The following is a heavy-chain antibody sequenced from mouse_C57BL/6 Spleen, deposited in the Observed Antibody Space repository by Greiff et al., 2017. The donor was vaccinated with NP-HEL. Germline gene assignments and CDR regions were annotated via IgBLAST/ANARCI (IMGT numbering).Heavy chain of an antibody. Sequence: VKLMESDAELVKPGASVKISCKVSGYTFTDHTIHWMKQRPEQGLEWIGYIYPRDGSTKYNEKFKGKATLTADKSSSTAYMQLNSLTSEDSAVYFCARGGYDGYYGWYFDVWGTGTTVTVSS. CDR2: IYPRDGST. V-gene: IGHV1-78*01. CDR1: GYTFTDHT. CDR3: ARGGYDGYYGWYFDV. J-gene: IGHJ1*03. D-gene: IGHD2-3*01.